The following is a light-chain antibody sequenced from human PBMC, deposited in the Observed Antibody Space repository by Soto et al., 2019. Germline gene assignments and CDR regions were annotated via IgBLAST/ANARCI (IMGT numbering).Light chain of an antibody. V-gene: IGLV2-11*01. J-gene: IGLJ2*01. CDR1: SSAVGGDNF. CDR3: SSYAGSYTLI. Sequence: QSALTQPRSVSGSPGQSVTISCTGTSSAVGGDNFVSWYQQHPGKGPRLLIYHVSQRPSGVPNRFSGSRSGNTASLNISGRKADDEADYYCSSYAGSYTLIFGGGTKLTVL. CDR2: HVS.